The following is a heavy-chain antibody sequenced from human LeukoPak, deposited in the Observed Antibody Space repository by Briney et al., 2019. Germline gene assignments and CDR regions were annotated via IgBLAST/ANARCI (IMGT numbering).Heavy chain of an antibody. V-gene: IGHV1-2*06. CDR2: INPNSGGT. CDR1: GYTFTGYY. D-gene: IGHD5-24*01. J-gene: IGHJ4*02. CDR3: AREMATGPIDY. Sequence: ASMKVSCKASGYTFTGYYMHWVRQAPGQGLEWMGRINPNSGGTNYAQKFQGRVTMTRDTSISTAYMELSRLRSDDTAVYYCAREMATGPIDYWGQGTLVTVSS.